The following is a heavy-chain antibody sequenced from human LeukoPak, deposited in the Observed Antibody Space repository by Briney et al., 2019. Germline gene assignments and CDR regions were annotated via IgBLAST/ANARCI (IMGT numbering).Heavy chain of an antibody. D-gene: IGHD5-12*01. CDR1: GGSISNYY. V-gene: IGHV4-59*01. J-gene: IGHJ4*02. CDR3: ARGPLGGGYTYFDY. Sequence: SETLSLTCTVSGGSISNYYWSWIRQPPGKGLEWIGYTSNAGNTDYNPSLKSRVTMSVDTSKNQFSLKLSSVTAADTAVYYCARGPLGGGYTYFDYWGQGTLVTVSS. CDR2: TSNAGNT.